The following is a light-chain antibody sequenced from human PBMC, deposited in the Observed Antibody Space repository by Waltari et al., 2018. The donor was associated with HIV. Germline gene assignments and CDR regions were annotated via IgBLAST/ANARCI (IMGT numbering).Light chain of an antibody. J-gene: IGKJ1*01. Sequence: EIVSTQSPATLSLSPGERATLSCRASQSVGSYLGWYQQKSGQAPRLLIYDASNRATVIPARFSGSGSGKVFTLTISSLGPEDFAVYYCQQRSDLPPTFGQVTKVEIK. CDR2: DAS. CDR1: QSVGSY. CDR3: QQRSDLPPT. V-gene: IGKV3-11*01.